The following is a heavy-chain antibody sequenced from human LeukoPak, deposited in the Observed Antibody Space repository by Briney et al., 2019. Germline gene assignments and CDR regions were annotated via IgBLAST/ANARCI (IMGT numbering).Heavy chain of an antibody. D-gene: IGHD3-10*01. CDR2: IFYTGST. V-gene: IGHV4-59*01. Sequence: SETLSLTCSVSGGSINNYYWSWIRQPPGKGLEWIGCIFYTGSTNYNPSLKSRATISLDMPRNQFSLMLSSVTAADTAVYYCAGVRGGTFDYWGQGTLVTVSS. J-gene: IGHJ4*02. CDR3: AGVRGGTFDY. CDR1: GGSINNYY.